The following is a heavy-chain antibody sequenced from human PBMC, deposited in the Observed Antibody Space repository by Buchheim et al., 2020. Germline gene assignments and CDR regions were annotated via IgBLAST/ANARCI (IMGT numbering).Heavy chain of an antibody. CDR2: IHDSGIT. V-gene: IGHV4-59*01. Sequence: QVQLQESGPGLVKPSETLSLTCTVSGGSISIYWWAWIRQPPGKGLEWVGYIHDSGITKYNPSLKSRGTILADLSKNQFSLQLSSVTAADTAVYYCARDSRGAGPDFDFWGQGTL. CDR3: ARDSRGAGPDFDF. D-gene: IGHD5-12*01. CDR1: GGSISIYW. J-gene: IGHJ4*02.